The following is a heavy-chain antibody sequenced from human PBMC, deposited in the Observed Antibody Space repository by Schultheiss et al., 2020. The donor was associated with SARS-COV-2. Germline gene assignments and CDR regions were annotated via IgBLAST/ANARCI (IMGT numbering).Heavy chain of an antibody. D-gene: IGHD3-10*01. CDR2: IDHSGST. V-gene: IGHV4-39*07. CDR1: GGSISSSSYY. CDR3: ARGLRSITMVRGGRYYYMDV. J-gene: IGHJ6*03. Sequence: SETLSLTCTVSGGSISSSSYYWGWIRQPPGKGLEWIGEIDHSGSTNYNPSLKSRVTISVDTSKNQFSLKLSSVTAADTAVYYCARGLRSITMVRGGRYYYMDVWGKGTTVTVSS.